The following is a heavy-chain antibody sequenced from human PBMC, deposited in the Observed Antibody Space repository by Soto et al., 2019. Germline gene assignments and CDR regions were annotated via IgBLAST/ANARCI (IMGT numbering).Heavy chain of an antibody. CDR2: INAGNGNT. CDR1: GYTFTSYA. Sequence: GASVKVSCKASGYTFTSYAMHWVRQAPGQRLEWMGWINAGNGNTKYSQKFQGRVTMTRDTSTSTVYMELSSLRSEDTAVYYCARGLIYDSSGYYFHYWGQEPRVTVSS. J-gene: IGHJ4*02. CDR3: ARGLIYDSSGYYFHY. D-gene: IGHD3-22*01. V-gene: IGHV1-3*01.